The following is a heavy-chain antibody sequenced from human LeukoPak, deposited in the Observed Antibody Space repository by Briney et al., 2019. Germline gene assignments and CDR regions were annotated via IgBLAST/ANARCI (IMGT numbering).Heavy chain of an antibody. Sequence: GGSLKLSCAASGFTFSSYSMNWVRQAPGKGLEWVSSISSSSSYIYYADSVKGRFTISRDNAKNSLYLQMNSLRAEDTAVYCCARDSDSGSSWYPYYYYGMDVWGQGTTVTVSS. D-gene: IGHD6-13*01. J-gene: IGHJ6*02. CDR3: ARDSDSGSSWYPYYYYGMDV. CDR2: ISSSSSYI. V-gene: IGHV3-21*01. CDR1: GFTFSSYS.